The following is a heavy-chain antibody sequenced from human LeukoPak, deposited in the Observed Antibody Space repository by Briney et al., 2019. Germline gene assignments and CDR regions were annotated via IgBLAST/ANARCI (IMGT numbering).Heavy chain of an antibody. V-gene: IGHV3-33*01. D-gene: IGHD6-19*01. J-gene: IGHJ4*02. CDR2: IWYDGSNK. Sequence: PGGSLRLSCAASGFTFSSYGMHWVRQAPGKGLEWVAVIWYDGSNKYYADSVKGRLTISGDNSKNTLYLQMNSLRAEDTAVYYCARDLGSGWYLDYWGQGTLVTVSS. CDR3: ARDLGSGWYLDY. CDR1: GFTFSSYG.